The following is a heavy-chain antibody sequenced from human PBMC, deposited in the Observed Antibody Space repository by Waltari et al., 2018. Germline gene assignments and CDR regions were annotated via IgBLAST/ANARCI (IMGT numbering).Heavy chain of an antibody. D-gene: IGHD1-26*01. CDR1: GGSISIYY. V-gene: IGHV4-59*01. CDR3: ARAYLGELLDY. J-gene: IGHJ4*02. Sequence: QVQLQESGPGLVKPSETLSLTCTVSGGSISIYYWSWIRQPPGKGLEWIGYISYSGRTNYNPFLKSRVTISLGASNNQFSLKLNSVTAADTAVYFCARAYLGELLDYWGQGTLVTVSS. CDR2: ISYSGRT.